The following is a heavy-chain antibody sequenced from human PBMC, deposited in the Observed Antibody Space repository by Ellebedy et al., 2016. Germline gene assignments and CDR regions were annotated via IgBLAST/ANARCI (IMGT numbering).Heavy chain of an antibody. CDR3: ARVQRSITMVRGVITDIRYYGMDV. D-gene: IGHD3-10*01. V-gene: IGHV3-30-3*01. Sequence: GGSLRLXXAASGFTFSSYAMHWVRQAPGKGLEWVAVISYDGSNKYYADSVKGRLTISRDNSKNTLYLQMNSLRAEDTAVYYCARVQRSITMVRGVITDIRYYGMDVWGQGTTVTVSS. J-gene: IGHJ6*02. CDR2: ISYDGSNK. CDR1: GFTFSSYA.